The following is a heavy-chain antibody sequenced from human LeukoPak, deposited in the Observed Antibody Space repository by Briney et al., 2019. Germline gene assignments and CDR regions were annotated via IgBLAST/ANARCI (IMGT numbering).Heavy chain of an antibody. D-gene: IGHD2-15*01. CDR1: GYTFTSYD. CDR2: MNPNSGNT. J-gene: IGHJ2*01. V-gene: IGHV1-8*01. Sequence: ASVKVSFKASGYTFTSYDINLLRHPTAQGLEWMGWMNPNSGNTGYAEKFQGSVTMNRSTSTRKAYMELSSLRSEAAAVYYCPSREASLLPEDLWGRGTLVTVSS. CDR3: PSREASLLPEDL.